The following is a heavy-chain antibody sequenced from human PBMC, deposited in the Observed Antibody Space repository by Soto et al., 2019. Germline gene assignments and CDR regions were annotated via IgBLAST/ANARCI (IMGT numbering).Heavy chain of an antibody. J-gene: IGHJ5*02. CDR1: GFTFSDYY. V-gene: IGHV3-11*05. CDR3: ARAGYSSSSQWFDP. CDR2: ISSSSSYT. D-gene: IGHD6-13*01. Sequence: QVQLVESGGGLVKPGGSLRLSCAASGFTFSDYYMSWIRQAPGKGLEWVSYISSSSSYTNYADSVKGRFTISRDNAKNSLYLQMNSLRAEDTAVYYCARAGYSSSSQWFDPWGQGTLVTVSS.